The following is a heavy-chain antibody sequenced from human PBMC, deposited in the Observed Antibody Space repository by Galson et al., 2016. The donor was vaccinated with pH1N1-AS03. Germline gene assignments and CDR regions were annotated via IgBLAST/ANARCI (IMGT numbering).Heavy chain of an antibody. CDR1: GYSFTSYA. CDR2: INTGSGNA. J-gene: IGHJ5*02. D-gene: IGHD2/OR15-2a*01. V-gene: IGHV1-3*04. Sequence: SVKVSCKASGYSFTSYAIHWVRQAPGQRLEWMGRINTGSGNARYSQKFHDRVTLTRDTSATTVYMELSSLTSEDTSLYYCARAPNFRFTPGFVDNGFDPWGQGTLVTVSS. CDR3: ARAPNFRFTPGFVDNGFDP.